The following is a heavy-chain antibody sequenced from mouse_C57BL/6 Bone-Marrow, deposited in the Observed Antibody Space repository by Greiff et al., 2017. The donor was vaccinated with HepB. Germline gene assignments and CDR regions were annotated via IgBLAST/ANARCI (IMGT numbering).Heavy chain of an antibody. V-gene: IGHV5-4*01. J-gene: IGHJ3*01. CDR1: GFTFSSYA. D-gene: IGHD2-4*01. CDR2: ISDGGSYT. CDR3: ARALIYYDYDAFAY. Sequence: EVQVVESGGGLVKPGGSLKLSCAASGFTFSSYAMSWVRQTPEKRLEWVATISDGGSYTYYPDNVKGRFTISRDNAKNNLYLQMSHLKSEDTAMYYCARALIYYDYDAFAYWGQGTLVTVSA.